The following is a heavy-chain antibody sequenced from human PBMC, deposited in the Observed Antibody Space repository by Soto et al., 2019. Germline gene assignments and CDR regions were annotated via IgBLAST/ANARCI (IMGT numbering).Heavy chain of an antibody. J-gene: IGHJ6*03. V-gene: IGHV6-1*01. Sequence: QVQLQESGPGLVKPSQTLSLTCAISGDSVSSNSAAWNWIRLSPSRGLEWLARTYYRSRWYNDYAVSVRSRITVNPDPSKIQSSLQLTSVTPEDTAVYYCAGTTSHQWYYMDVWGKGTTVTVSS. CDR1: GDSVSSNSAA. CDR2: TYYRSRWYN. D-gene: IGHD1-7*01. CDR3: AGTTSHQWYYMDV.